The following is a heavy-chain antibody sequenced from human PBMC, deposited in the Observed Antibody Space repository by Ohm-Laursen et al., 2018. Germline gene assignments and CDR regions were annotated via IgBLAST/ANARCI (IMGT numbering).Heavy chain of an antibody. CDR3: ARTYSSSWYFDY. CDR2: ISSSSSYI. D-gene: IGHD6-13*01. Sequence: SLRFSCAASGFTFSSYSMNWVRQAPGKGLEWVSSISSSSSYIYYADSVKGRFTISRDNAKNSLYLQMNSLRAEDTAVYYCARTYSSSWYFDYWGQGTLVTVSS. CDR1: GFTFSSYS. J-gene: IGHJ4*02. V-gene: IGHV3-21*01.